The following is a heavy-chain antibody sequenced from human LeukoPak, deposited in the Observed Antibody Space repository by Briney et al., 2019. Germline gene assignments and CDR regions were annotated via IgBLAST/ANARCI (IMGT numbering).Heavy chain of an antibody. D-gene: IGHD3-22*01. CDR1: GGSISSYY. CDR2: IYYSGST. Sequence: SETLSLTCTVSGGSISSYYWSWIRQPPGEGLEWIGYIYYSGSTNYNPSLKSRVTISVDTSKNQFSLKLSSVTAADTAVYYCARLDDSSGYYYDGAFDIWGQGTMVTVSS. V-gene: IGHV4-59*08. J-gene: IGHJ3*02. CDR3: ARLDDSSGYYYDGAFDI.